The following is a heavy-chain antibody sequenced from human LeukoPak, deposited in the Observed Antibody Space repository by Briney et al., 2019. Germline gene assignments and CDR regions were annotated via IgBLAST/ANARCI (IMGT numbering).Heavy chain of an antibody. Sequence: PSETLSLTCTVSGGSISSYYWSWIRQPPGKGLEWIGYIYYSGSTNYNPSLKNRVTISEDTSKNQCSLKLSSVTAADTAVYYCARGSAVAGTFDLWGRGTLVTVSS. D-gene: IGHD6-19*01. J-gene: IGHJ2*01. CDR3: ARGSAVAGTFDL. CDR1: GGSISSYY. CDR2: IYYSGST. V-gene: IGHV4-59*12.